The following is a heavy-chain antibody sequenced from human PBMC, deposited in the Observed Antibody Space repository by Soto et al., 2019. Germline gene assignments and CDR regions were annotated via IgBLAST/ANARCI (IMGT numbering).Heavy chain of an antibody. CDR1: GGSISSGDYY. Sequence: PSETLSLTCTVSGGSISSGDYYWSWIRQPPGKGLEWIGYIYYSGSTYYNPSLKSRVTISVDTSKNQFSLKLSSVTAADTAVYYCARDHYYDSSGYYHDAFDIWGQGTMVT. V-gene: IGHV4-30-4*01. CDR2: IYYSGST. J-gene: IGHJ3*02. CDR3: ARDHYYDSSGYYHDAFDI. D-gene: IGHD3-22*01.